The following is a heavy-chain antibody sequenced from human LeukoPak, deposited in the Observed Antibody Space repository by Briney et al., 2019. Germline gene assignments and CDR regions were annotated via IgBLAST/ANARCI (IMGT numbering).Heavy chain of an antibody. CDR2: INHSGST. V-gene: IGHV4-34*01. CDR1: GGSFSGYY. D-gene: IGHD6-6*01. J-gene: IGHJ4*02. CDR3: ARGLYSSSSNYYFDY. Sequence: PSEILSLTCAVYGGSFSGYYWSWIRQPPGKGLEWLGEINHSGSTNYNPSLKSRVTISVDTSKNQFSLKLSSVTAADTAVYYCARGLYSSSSNYYFDYWGQGTLVTVSS.